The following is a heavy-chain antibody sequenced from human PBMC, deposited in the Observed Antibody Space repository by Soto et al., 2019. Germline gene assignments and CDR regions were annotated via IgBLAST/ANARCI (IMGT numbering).Heavy chain of an antibody. Sequence: GGSLRLSCAASGFTFRSFTINWVRQAPGKGLEWVSTISSNSAYIYYTDALRGRFTISRDNAKNSLHLQMNSLRAEDTAVYYCTRDAPRDVGARRRFVPWGSRNLVTVSS. V-gene: IGHV3-21*01. CDR1: GFTFRSFT. J-gene: IGHJ5*02. CDR2: ISSNSAYI. CDR3: TRDAPRDVGARRRFVP.